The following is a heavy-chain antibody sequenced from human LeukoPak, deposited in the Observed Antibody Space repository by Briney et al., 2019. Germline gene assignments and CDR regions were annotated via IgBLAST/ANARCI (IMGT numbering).Heavy chain of an antibody. V-gene: IGHV4-61*02. CDR3: ARVPTVTFFDY. D-gene: IGHD4-17*01. CDR1: GGSISSGSYY. J-gene: IGHJ4*02. Sequence: SETLSLTCTVSGGSISSGSYYWSWIRQPAGTGLEWIGRIYTSGSTYCNPSLKSRVTISVDTSKNQFSLKLSSVTAADTAVYYCARVPTVTFFDYWGQGTLVTVSS. CDR2: IYTSGST.